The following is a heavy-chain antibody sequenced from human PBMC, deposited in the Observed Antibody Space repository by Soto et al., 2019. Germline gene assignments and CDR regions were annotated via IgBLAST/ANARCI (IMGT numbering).Heavy chain of an antibody. J-gene: IGHJ6*02. CDR2: IYYSGST. V-gene: IGHV4-31*03. CDR1: GGSISSGGYY. Sequence: QVQLQESGPGLVKPSQTLSLTCTVSGGSISSGGYYWSWIRQHPGKGLEWIGYIYYSGSTYYNPSLKSRVTISVDTPKNRFSLKLSSVTAADTAVYYCARDDGRLRYYYCGMDVWGQGTTVTVSS. CDR3: ARDDGRLRYYYCGMDV. D-gene: IGHD5-12*01.